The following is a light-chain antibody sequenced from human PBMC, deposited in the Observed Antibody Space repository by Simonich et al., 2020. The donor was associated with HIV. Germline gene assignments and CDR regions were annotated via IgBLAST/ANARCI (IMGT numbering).Light chain of an antibody. CDR3: QQSYSFPFT. Sequence: DIQMTQSPSSLSASVGDRVTITCRASQSISRYLNWYQQKQGKAPKLLIYAAYSLQSGVPSRFSGSGSGTDFTLTISSLQPEDFATYYCQQSYSFPFTFGPGTKVDIK. V-gene: IGKV1-39*01. CDR2: AAY. CDR1: QSISRY. J-gene: IGKJ3*01.